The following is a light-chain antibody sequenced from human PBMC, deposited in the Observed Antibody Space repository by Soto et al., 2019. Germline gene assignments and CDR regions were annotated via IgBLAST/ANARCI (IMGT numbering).Light chain of an antibody. CDR3: NSFTSSRTYV. CDR1: SSDVGGYNY. V-gene: IGLV2-14*03. CDR2: DVS. J-gene: IGLJ1*01. Sequence: QSALTQPASVSGSPGQSITISCTGSSSDVGGYNYVSWYQQHPGKAPKLIIYDVSNRPSGVSNRFSGSKSGNTASLTISGLQAEDEADYFCNSFTSSRTYVFGTETKVTVL.